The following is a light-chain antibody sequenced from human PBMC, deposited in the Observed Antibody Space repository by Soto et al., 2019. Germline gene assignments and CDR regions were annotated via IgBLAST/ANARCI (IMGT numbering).Light chain of an antibody. CDR3: QQYASSPLT. J-gene: IGKJ4*01. CDR2: GAS. Sequence: EIMLTQSSDSLSVFPGERVTLSCRASQSVGRNYLAWYQQKPGQAPRLLIYGASSRANGIPDRFSGSGSGTDFTLTISRLEPADFAVYYCQQYASSPLTCGGGTKVETK. V-gene: IGKV3-20*01. CDR1: QSVGRNY.